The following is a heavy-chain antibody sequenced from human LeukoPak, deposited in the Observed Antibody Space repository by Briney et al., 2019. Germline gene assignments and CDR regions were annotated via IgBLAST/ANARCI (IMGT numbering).Heavy chain of an antibody. V-gene: IGHV4-38-2*02. CDR1: RYDINSVYY. Sequence: PSETLSLTCTVSRYDINSVYYWGWIRRPPGKGVEWIGSIYHSGSTYYNASLKSRVTISMDTSRNKFSLNLNSVTAADTAVYYCARAGGYYGSGSFLDYWGQGLLVTVSS. D-gene: IGHD3-10*01. CDR2: IYHSGST. J-gene: IGHJ4*02. CDR3: ARAGGYYGSGSFLDY.